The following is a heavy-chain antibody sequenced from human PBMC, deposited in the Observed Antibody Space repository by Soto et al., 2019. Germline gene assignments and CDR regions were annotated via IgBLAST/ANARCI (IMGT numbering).Heavy chain of an antibody. V-gene: IGHV4-59*01. Sequence: SETLSLSCTVSGGSISSSYWSWIRQPPGKGLEWIGYIYYSGSTNYNPSLKSRVTISVDTSKNQFSLTLSSVTAADTAVYYCARHGYCTNGVCYFEYWGQGTLVTVSS. CDR2: IYYSGST. J-gene: IGHJ4*02. CDR3: ARHGYCTNGVCYFEY. D-gene: IGHD2-8*01. CDR1: GGSISSSY.